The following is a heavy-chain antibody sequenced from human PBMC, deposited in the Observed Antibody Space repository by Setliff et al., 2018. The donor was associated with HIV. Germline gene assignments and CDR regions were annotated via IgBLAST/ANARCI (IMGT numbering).Heavy chain of an antibody. V-gene: IGHV5-51*01. CDR2: LYPADSNI. CDR1: GYSFSSYW. D-gene: IGHD3-16*01. J-gene: IGHJ4*02. CDR3: TRLWHENWGGVDY. Sequence: HGESLKISCKGSGYSFSSYWIGWVRQVPGKGLEFMGLLYPADSNIRYSPSFQGQVTISVDKSTNTAFLQWTSLRASDTAMYYCTRLWHENWGGVDYWGQGTLVTVSS.